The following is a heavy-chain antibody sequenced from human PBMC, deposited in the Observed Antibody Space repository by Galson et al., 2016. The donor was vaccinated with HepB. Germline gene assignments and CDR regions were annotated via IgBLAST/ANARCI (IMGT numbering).Heavy chain of an antibody. Sequence: SLRLSCAASGFTFSSYAMSWVRQAPGKGLEWVSALSGSGVSTYYADSVKGRFTISRDNSKNTLYLQMNSLRAEDTAVYYCAKGRVKYSGGGYGMDVWGQGTTVTVSS. D-gene: IGHD6-19*01. CDR3: AKGRVKYSGGGYGMDV. CDR2: LSGSGVST. V-gene: IGHV3-23*01. CDR1: GFTFSSYA. J-gene: IGHJ6*02.